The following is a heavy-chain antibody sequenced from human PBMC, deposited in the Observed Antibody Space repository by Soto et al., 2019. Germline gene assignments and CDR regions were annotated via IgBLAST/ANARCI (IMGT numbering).Heavy chain of an antibody. V-gene: IGHV4-30-4*01. CDR1: GGSISSADYY. D-gene: IGHD3-16*01. J-gene: IGHJ4*02. CDR2: IYYSGRT. CDR3: ARDHYDYGGASD. Sequence: QVQLQESGPGLVKPSQTLSLTCTVSGGSISSADYYWSWIRQPPGKGLEWIGHIYYSGRTYYNPSLKSRLTISIDTSKNQFSLKLNSVTAADTAVYFCARDHYDYGGASDWGRGALVTVSS.